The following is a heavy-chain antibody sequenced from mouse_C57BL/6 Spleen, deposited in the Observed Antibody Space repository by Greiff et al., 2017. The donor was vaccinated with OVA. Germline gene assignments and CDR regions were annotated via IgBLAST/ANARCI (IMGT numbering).Heavy chain of an antibody. Sequence: EVQVVESGGGLVKPGGSLKLSCAASGFTFSSYAMSWVRQTPEKRLEWVATISDGGSYTYYPDNVKGRFTISRDNAKNNLYLQMSHLKSEDTAMYYCARYYYGSSWAMDYWGQGTSVTVSS. CDR1: GFTFSSYA. CDR2: ISDGGSYT. J-gene: IGHJ4*01. CDR3: ARYYYGSSWAMDY. D-gene: IGHD1-1*01. V-gene: IGHV5-4*01.